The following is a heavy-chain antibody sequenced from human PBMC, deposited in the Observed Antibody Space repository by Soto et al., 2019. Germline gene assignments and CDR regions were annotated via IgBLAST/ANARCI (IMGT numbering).Heavy chain of an antibody. CDR1: GYTLTELS. CDR2: FDPEDGET. CDR3: ATSREFGDYDILTGYYSSFDY. D-gene: IGHD3-9*01. Sequence: ASLKVSCKVSGYTLTELSMHWVRQAPGKGLEWMGGFDPEDGETIYAQKFQGRVTMTEDTSTDTAYMELSSLRSEDTAVYYCATSREFGDYDILTGYYSSFDYWGQGTLVTVSS. J-gene: IGHJ4*02. V-gene: IGHV1-24*01.